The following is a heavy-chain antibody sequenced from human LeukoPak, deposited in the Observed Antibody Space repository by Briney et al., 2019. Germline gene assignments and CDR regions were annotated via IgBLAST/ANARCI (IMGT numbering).Heavy chain of an antibody. CDR2: LWYDGSNK. CDR1: GFTFGTYG. D-gene: IGHD6-19*01. J-gene: IGHJ4*02. CDR3: ARDSSHPSSGWFVY. V-gene: IGHV3-33*01. Sequence: AGSLRLSCAASGFTFGTYGMHWVRQAPGKGLEWVAVLWYDGSNKYYIDSVMGRFTISRDNSRNTLSLQMNSLRAEDTAVYYCARDSSHPSSGWFVYWGRGTLVTVSS.